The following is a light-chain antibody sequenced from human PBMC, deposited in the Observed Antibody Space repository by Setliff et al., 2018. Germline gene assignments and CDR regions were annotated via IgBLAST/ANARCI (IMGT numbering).Light chain of an antibody. Sequence: QSALTQPASVSGSPGQSITISCSGTIGDVGAYDFVSWYQHHPGKAPKLVIYEVTNRPSGISNRFSGSKSGNSASLIISGLQAEDEADYYCSAYTGSSTDVFGTGTKVTVL. V-gene: IGLV2-14*01. CDR3: SAYTGSSTDV. CDR2: EVT. J-gene: IGLJ1*01. CDR1: IGDVGAYDF.